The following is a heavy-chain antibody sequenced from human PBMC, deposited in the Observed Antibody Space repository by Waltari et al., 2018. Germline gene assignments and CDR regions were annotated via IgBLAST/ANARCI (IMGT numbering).Heavy chain of an antibody. J-gene: IGHJ4*02. D-gene: IGHD6-6*01. CDR2: IYYSGST. CDR1: GGSISSSSYY. Sequence: QLQLQESGPGLVKPSATLSLTCTVSGGSISSSSYYWGWIRQPPGKGLEWIGSIYYSGSTYYNPSLKSRVTISVDTSKNQFSLKLSSVTAADTAVYYCARWAYSSSSNYYFDYWGQGTLVTVSS. CDR3: ARWAYSSSSNYYFDY. V-gene: IGHV4-39*01.